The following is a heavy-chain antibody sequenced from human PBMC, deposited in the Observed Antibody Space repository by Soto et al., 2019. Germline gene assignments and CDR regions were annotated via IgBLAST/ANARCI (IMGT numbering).Heavy chain of an antibody. CDR2: IYYSGST. CDR3: ARWDWNYGGFDY. D-gene: IGHD1-7*01. CDR1: GGSISSYY. J-gene: IGHJ4*02. Sequence: SETLSLTCTVSGGSISSYYWSWIRQPPGKGLEWIGYIYYSGSTNYNPSLKSRVTISVDTSKNQFSLKLSSVTAADTAVYYCARWDWNYGGFDYWGQGTLVTVPQ. V-gene: IGHV4-59*12.